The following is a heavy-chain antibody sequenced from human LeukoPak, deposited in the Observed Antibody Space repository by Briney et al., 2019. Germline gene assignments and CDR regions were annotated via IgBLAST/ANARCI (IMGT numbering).Heavy chain of an antibody. V-gene: IGHV3-30*18. Sequence: QPGRSLRLSCAASGFTFSSYGMHWVRQAPGKGLEWVAVISYDGSIKYYADSVKGRFTISRDNSKNTLYLQMNSLRDEDTAVYYCAKWGDFDVLTGYYVPDFWGQGTLVTVSS. CDR3: AKWGDFDVLTGYYVPDF. J-gene: IGHJ4*02. CDR2: ISYDGSIK. D-gene: IGHD3-9*01. CDR1: GFTFSSYG.